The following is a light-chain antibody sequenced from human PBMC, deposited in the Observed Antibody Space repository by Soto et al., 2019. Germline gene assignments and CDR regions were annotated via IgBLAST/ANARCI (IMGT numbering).Light chain of an antibody. V-gene: IGKV3-11*01. J-gene: IGKJ5*01. CDR1: QSVSSY. CDR3: QQRSNLHFF. CDR2: DAS. Sequence: EIVLTQSPATLSLSPGERATLSCRASQSVSSYLAWYQQKPGQAPRLLIYDASNRATGIPARFSGSGSGTDFTLTISSLEPEDFAVYYCQQRSNLHFFFGQGTRLEIK.